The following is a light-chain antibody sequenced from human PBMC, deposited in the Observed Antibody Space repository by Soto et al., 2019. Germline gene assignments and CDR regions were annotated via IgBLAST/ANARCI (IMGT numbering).Light chain of an antibody. CDR1: SNDVGGYDC. CDR3: SSYAGSDNFV. Sequence: QSALTQPPSASGSPGQSVTISCTGTSNDVGGYDCVSWYQQLPGKAPKLMIYEVTKRPSGVPDRFSGSKSGNTASLTVSGLQAEDEADYYCSSYAGSDNFVFGTGTKVTVL. J-gene: IGLJ1*01. CDR2: EVT. V-gene: IGLV2-8*01.